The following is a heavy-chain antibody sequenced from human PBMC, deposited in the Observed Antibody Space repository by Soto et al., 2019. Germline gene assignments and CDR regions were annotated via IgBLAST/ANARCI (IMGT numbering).Heavy chain of an antibody. J-gene: IGHJ1*01. V-gene: IGHV2-5*02. CDR3: AHRGYYYDSSGYYSAAEYFQH. CDR2: IYWDDDK. CDR1: GFSLSTSGVG. D-gene: IGHD3-22*01. Sequence: QITLKESGPTLVKPTQTLTLTCTFSGFSLSTSGVGVGWIRQPPGKALEWLALIYWDDDKRYSPSLKSRLTIPKDTSXNXVXLXXTNMDPVDTATYYCAHRGYYYDSSGYYSAAEYFQHWGQGTLVTVSS.